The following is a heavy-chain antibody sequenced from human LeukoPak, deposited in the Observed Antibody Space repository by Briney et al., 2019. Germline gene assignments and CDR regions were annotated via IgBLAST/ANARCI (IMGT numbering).Heavy chain of an antibody. D-gene: IGHD2-15*01. CDR3: ARDVGYCSGGSCPAINYYYGMDV. CDR2: IYYSGST. Sequence: SETLSLTCTVSGASVSSGSYYWSWLRQPPGKGLEWIGYIYYSGSTNYNPSLKRRVTISVDTSKHQFSLKLSSVTAADTAVYYCARDVGYCSGGSCPAINYYYGMDVWGQGTTVTVSS. J-gene: IGHJ6*02. V-gene: IGHV4-61*01. CDR1: GASVSSGSYY.